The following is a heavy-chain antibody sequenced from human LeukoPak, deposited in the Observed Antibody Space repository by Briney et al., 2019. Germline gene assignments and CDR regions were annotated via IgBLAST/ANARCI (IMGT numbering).Heavy chain of an antibody. D-gene: IGHD1-14*01. Sequence: ASVKVSFKESGYTYTRYLMHRVRQAPGQGLEWMGWINPNSGGTNYAQKFQGRVTMTRDTSISTAYMELSGLKSDDTAVYYCARTGYRGQGTLVTVSS. J-gene: IGHJ4*02. V-gene: IGHV1-2*02. CDR3: ARTGY. CDR1: GYTYTRYL. CDR2: INPNSGGT.